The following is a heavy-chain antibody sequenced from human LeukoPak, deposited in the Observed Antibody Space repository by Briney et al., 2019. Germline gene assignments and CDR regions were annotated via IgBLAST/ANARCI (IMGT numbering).Heavy chain of an antibody. J-gene: IGHJ4*02. CDR1: GGSFSTYY. CDR3: ARAVISFGAPVAKGFDC. D-gene: IGHD3-16*01. CDR2: IYYSGST. V-gene: IGHV4-59*01. Sequence: SETLSLTCTVSGGSFSTYYWSWIRQPPGKGLEWIGYIYYSGSTDYNPSLKSRVTMSLDTSKNQFSLNLNSVTPADTAVYYCARAVISFGAPVAKGFDCWGQGTLVTVSS.